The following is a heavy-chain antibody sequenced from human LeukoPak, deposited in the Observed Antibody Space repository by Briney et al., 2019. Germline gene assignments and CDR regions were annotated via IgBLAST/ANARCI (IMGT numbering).Heavy chain of an antibody. Sequence: PSETLSLTCTVSDGSISSHYWSWIRQPPGKGLEWIGYIYYSGSTSYNSSLKSRVTISVDTSKNQFSLKLSSVTAADTAVYYCARDTGVPAARDTFDIWGQGTMVTVSS. J-gene: IGHJ3*02. V-gene: IGHV4-59*11. CDR1: DGSISSHY. CDR2: IYYSGST. CDR3: ARDTGVPAARDTFDI. D-gene: IGHD2-2*01.